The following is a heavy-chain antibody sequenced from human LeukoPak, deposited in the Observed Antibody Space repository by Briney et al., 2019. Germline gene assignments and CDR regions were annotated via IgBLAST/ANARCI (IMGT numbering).Heavy chain of an antibody. D-gene: IGHD4-17*01. J-gene: IGHJ4*02. V-gene: IGHV3-23*01. Sequence: GGPQRLSCAASGFTFSSYAMSWVRQAPGKGLEWVSAISGSGGSTYYADSVKGRFTISRDNSKNTLYLQMNSLRAEDTAVYYCAKDGSYGDYDYWGQGTLVTVSS. CDR3: AKDGSYGDYDY. CDR1: GFTFSSYA. CDR2: ISGSGGST.